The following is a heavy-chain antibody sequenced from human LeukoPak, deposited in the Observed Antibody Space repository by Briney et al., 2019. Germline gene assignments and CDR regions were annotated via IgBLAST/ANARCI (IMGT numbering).Heavy chain of an antibody. CDR2: ISHTEGT. Sequence: PQTLSPTCVLFGVSINDYYCSWVRQSPGEGLGWIGEISHTEGTRYNPSLESRVTMSVGTSENQLSLKLIFVTAADTAVYYCARIRCGHSGSVCYNHWGLGTLVTVSS. D-gene: IGHD3-9*01. CDR3: ARIRCGHSGSVCYNH. CDR1: GVSINDYY. J-gene: IGHJ4*02. V-gene: IGHV4-34*01.